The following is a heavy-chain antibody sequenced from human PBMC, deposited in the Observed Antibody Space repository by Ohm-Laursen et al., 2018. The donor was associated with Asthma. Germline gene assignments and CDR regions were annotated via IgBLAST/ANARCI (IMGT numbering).Heavy chain of an antibody. CDR2: ISYDGSNK. V-gene: IGHV3-30*18. J-gene: IGHJ6*02. D-gene: IGHD3-3*01. CDR3: AKDLAAIFGVVRYYYYYSMDV. CDR1: GLTFSSYG. Sequence: RSLRLSCSASGLTFSSYGMHWVRQAPGKGLEWVAVISYDGSNKYYADSVKGRFTISRDNSKNTLYLQMNSLRAEDTAVYHCAKDLAAIFGVVRYYYYYSMDVWGQGTTVTVSS.